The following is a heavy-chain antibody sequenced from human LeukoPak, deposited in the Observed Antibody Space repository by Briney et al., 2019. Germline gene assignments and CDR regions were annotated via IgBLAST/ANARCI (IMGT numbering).Heavy chain of an antibody. CDR2: ISSSGSTI. J-gene: IGHJ3*02. D-gene: IGHD3-16*01. CDR1: GFTFSSYE. CDR3: ARGAFGGVPDAFDI. Sequence: GGSLRLSCAASGFTFSSYEMNWVRQAPGKGLEWVSYISSSGSTIYYADSVKGRFTISRDNSKNTLYLQMNSLSAEDTAVYYCARGAFGGVPDAFDIWGQGTMVTVSS. V-gene: IGHV3-48*03.